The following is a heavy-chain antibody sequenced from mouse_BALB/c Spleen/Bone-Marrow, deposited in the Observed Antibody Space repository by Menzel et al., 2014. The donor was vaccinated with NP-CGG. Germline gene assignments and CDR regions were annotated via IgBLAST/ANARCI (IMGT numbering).Heavy chain of an antibody. J-gene: IGHJ4*01. CDR3: ASPYGNYDAKDY. D-gene: IGHD2-1*01. V-gene: IGHV1-87*01. Sequence: VMLVESGAELARPGASVKLSCKASGYTFTSYWMQWVKQRPGQGLQWIGAIYPGDGDTRYTQKFRGKATLTADKSSNTAYMQLSSLTSEDSAVYFCASPYGNYDAKDYWGQGTSVTVSS. CDR1: GYTFTSYW. CDR2: IYPGDGDT.